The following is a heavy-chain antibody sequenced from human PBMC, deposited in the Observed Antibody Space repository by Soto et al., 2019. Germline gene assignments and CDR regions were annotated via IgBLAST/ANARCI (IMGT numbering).Heavy chain of an antibody. J-gene: IGHJ1*01. CDR2: IFTRDSET. Sequence: GESLKISCKGPGHLFNNHWIGWVRQTPGKGLEWMGLIFTRDSETKTSPSFQGHVSFSVDNSINTVYLQWTSLKTTDTGIYFSARGYSDSGNGYDLWGQGTLVTVSS. CDR1: GHLFNNHW. CDR3: ARGYSDSGNGYDL. D-gene: IGHD3-10*01. V-gene: IGHV5-51*01.